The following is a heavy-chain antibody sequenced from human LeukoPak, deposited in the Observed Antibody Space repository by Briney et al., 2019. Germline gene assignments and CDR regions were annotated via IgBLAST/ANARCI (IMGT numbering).Heavy chain of an antibody. CDR1: GGSFSDYY. CDR3: ARLSGLLWFGEARARSYYFDY. D-gene: IGHD3-10*01. Sequence: PSETLSLTCAVYGGSFSDYYWSWIRQPPGKGLEWIGEINHSGSTNYNPSLKSRVTISVDTSKNQFSLKLSSVTAADTAVYYCARLSGLLWFGEARARSYYFDYWGQGTLVTVSS. J-gene: IGHJ4*02. CDR2: INHSGST. V-gene: IGHV4-34*01.